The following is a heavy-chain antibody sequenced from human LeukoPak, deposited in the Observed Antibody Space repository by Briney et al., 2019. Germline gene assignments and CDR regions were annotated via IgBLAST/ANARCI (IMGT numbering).Heavy chain of an antibody. J-gene: IGHJ4*02. V-gene: IGHV1-2*02. CDR1: GYTFTDYY. CDR2: INPNSGGT. CDR3: ARDRTSKMATKTRGVFIGY. Sequence: ASVKVSCKASGYTFTDYYMHWVRQAPGQGLEWMGWINPNSGGTNYAQKFQGRVTMTRDTSISTAYMEMSRLRSDDTAMYYCARDRTSKMATKTRGVFIGYWGQGTLVTVSS. D-gene: IGHD5-24*01.